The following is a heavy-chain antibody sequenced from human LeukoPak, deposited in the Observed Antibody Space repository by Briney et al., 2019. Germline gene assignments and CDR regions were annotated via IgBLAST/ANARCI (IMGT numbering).Heavy chain of an antibody. CDR1: GDSISSGNYY. V-gene: IGHV4-39*01. Sequence: SETLSLTCSVSGDSISSGNYYCGWIRQPPGKGLEWIGNLYYSGTTYYNPSFKSRVTISVDTSKNQFSLKLSSVTAADTAVYYCASDRSSWNPGAPYWGQGTLVTVSS. J-gene: IGHJ4*02. CDR2: LYYSGTT. CDR3: ASDRSSWNPGAPY. D-gene: IGHD6-13*01.